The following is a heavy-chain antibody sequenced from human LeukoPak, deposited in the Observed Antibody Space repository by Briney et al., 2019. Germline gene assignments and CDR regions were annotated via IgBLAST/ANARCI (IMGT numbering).Heavy chain of an antibody. V-gene: IGHV3-30*03. CDR3: ARAEWFDP. D-gene: IGHD1-14*01. Sequence: GGSLTLSCAVSGCTFSSYDMHWIRQAPGKGLEWVAVISYDGSNKYYADSVKGRFTISRDNSKNTLYLQMNSLRDEDTAVYYCARAEWFDPWGQGTLVTVSS. CDR1: GCTFSSYD. J-gene: IGHJ5*02. CDR2: ISYDGSNK.